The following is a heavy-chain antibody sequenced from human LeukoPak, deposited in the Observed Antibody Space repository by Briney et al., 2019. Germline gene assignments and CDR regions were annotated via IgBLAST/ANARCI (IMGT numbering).Heavy chain of an antibody. CDR2: INTDGSST. Sequence: GGSLRLSCAVSGFTFSSYWMHWVRQAPGKGLVWVSDINTDGSSTSYADSVKGRFTISRDNAKNTLFLQMNSLRAEDTAVYYCARVYGSGWSHFDYWGQGTLVIVSS. CDR1: GFTFSSYW. J-gene: IGHJ4*02. CDR3: ARVYGSGWSHFDY. D-gene: IGHD6-19*01. V-gene: IGHV3-74*01.